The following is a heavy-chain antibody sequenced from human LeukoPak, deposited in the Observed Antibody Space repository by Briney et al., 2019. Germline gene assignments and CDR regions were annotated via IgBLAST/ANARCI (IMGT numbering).Heavy chain of an antibody. CDR2: IIPIFGTA. Sequence: SVKVSCKASGGTFSSYAISWVRQAPGQGLEWMGGIIPIFGTANYAQKFQGRVTITTDESTSTAYMELSSLRSEDTAVYYCARGGRVATIDGFDYWGQGTLVTVSS. J-gene: IGHJ4*02. V-gene: IGHV1-69*05. D-gene: IGHD5-12*01. CDR3: ARGGRVATIDGFDY. CDR1: GGTFSSYA.